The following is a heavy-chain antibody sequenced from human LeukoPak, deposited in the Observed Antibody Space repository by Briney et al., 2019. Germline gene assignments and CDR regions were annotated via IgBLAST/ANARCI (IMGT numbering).Heavy chain of an antibody. CDR2: ISAYNGNT. D-gene: IGHD3-10*01. V-gene: IGHV1-18*01. Sequence: ASVKVSCKASGYTFTSYGISWVRQAPGQGLEWMGWISAYNGNTNYAQKLQGRVTMTTDTSTSTAYMELRSLRSDDTAVYYYARDRTMVRGAHINFDYWGQGTLVTVSS. J-gene: IGHJ4*02. CDR3: ARDRTMVRGAHINFDY. CDR1: GYTFTSYG.